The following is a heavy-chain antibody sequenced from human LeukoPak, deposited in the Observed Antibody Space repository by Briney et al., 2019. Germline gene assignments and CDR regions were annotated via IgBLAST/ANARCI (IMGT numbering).Heavy chain of an antibody. V-gene: IGHV1-2*02. CDR1: GYTXTGYY. Sequence: GASVKVSCKAPGYTXTGYYMHWVRQAPGQGLEWMGWINPNSGGTNYAQKFQGRVTMTRDTSISTAYMELSRLRSDDTAVYYCARELGDYPPDYWGQGTLVTVSS. D-gene: IGHD4-17*01. CDR2: INPNSGGT. J-gene: IGHJ4*02. CDR3: ARELGDYPPDY.